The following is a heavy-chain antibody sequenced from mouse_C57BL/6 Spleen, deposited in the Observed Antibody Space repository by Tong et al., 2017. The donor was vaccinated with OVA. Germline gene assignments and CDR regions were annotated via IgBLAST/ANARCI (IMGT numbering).Heavy chain of an antibody. CDR2: INSNGGST. CDR1: GFTFSSYG. J-gene: IGHJ3*01. Sequence: EVQLVESGGGLVQPGGSLKLSCAASGFTFSSYGMSWVRQTPDKRLELVATINSNGGSTYYPDSVKGRFTISRDNAKNTRYLQMSRLKSEDTAMYYCARDLWFAYWGQGTLVTVSA. V-gene: IGHV5-6-3*01. CDR3: ARDLWFAY.